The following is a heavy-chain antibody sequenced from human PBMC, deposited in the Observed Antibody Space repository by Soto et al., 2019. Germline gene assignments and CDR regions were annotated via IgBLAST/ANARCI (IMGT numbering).Heavy chain of an antibody. CDR2: IGTAGDT. D-gene: IGHD2-15*01. J-gene: IGHJ4*02. Sequence: LRLSCEASGFTFSGFDMHWVRQPTGKGLEWVSTIGTAGDTYYAVPVKGRFTISRDNAKNSLSLQMNSLRAGDTAVYFCARGQEVGAHFFDSWGQGTQVTVSS. CDR3: ARGQEVGAHFFDS. V-gene: IGHV3-13*01. CDR1: GFTFSGFD.